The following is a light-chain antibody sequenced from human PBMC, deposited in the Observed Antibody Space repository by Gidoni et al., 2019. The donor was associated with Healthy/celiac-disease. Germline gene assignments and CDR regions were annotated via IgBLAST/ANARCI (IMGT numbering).Light chain of an antibody. CDR2: DAS. J-gene: IGKJ4*01. CDR1: QSVSSY. CDR3: QQRSNWPRAIT. V-gene: IGKV3-11*01. Sequence: EIVLTQSPATLSLSPGERATLSCRASQSVSSYLAWYQQQPGQAPRLLIYDASNRATGIPARFSGSVSGTDFSLTIRCLEPEDFAVYCCQQRSNWPRAITFGGGTKVEIK.